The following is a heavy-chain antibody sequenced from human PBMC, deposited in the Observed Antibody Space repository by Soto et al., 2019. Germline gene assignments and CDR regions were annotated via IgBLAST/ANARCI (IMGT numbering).Heavy chain of an antibody. D-gene: IGHD3-3*01. Sequence: DVQLVESGGGLVQRGGSLRLSCAASGFTFSSYSMNWVRQAPGKGLEWVSYISSSSSTIYYADSVKGRFTISRDNAKNSLYLQMNRLRDEDTAVYYCARSAGHEGPITIFGVVNPFEYWGQGTLVTVSS. CDR1: GFTFSSYS. V-gene: IGHV3-48*02. J-gene: IGHJ4*02. CDR2: ISSSSSTI. CDR3: ARSAGHEGPITIFGVVNPFEY.